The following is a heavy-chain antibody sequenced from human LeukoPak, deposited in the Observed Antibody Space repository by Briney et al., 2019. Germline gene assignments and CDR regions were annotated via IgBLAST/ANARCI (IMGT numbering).Heavy chain of an antibody. V-gene: IGHV4-34*01. CDR2: INHSGST. CDR3: ARGKGYCSSTSCYWAPAFDY. D-gene: IGHD2-2*01. Sequence: PSETLSLTCAVYGGSFSGYYWSWLRQPPGKGLEWIGEINHSGSTNYNPSLKSRVTISVDTSKNQFSLKLSSVTAADTAVYYCARGKGYCSSTSCYWAPAFDYWGQGTLVTVSS. CDR1: GGSFSGYY. J-gene: IGHJ4*02.